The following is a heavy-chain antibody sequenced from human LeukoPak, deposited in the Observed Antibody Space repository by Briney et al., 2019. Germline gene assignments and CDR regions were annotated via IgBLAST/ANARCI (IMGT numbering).Heavy chain of an antibody. D-gene: IGHD3-22*01. J-gene: IGHJ6*02. V-gene: IGHV3-30-3*01. CDR2: ISYDGSNK. Sequence: GGSLRLSCAASGFTFSSYAMHWVRQAPGKGLEWVAVISYDGSNKYYADSVKGRFTISRDNSKNTLYLQMNSLRAEDTAVYYCARDQVVVVILPVGGYYYYGMDVWGQGTTVTVSS. CDR1: GFTFSSYA. CDR3: ARDQVVVVILPVGGYYYYGMDV.